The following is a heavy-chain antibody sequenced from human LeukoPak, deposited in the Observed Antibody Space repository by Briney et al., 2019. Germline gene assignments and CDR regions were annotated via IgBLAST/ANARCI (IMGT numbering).Heavy chain of an antibody. CDR1: DASISGYY. CDR2: IHFSGST. Sequence: SETLSLTCTVSDASISGYYWSWIRQPPGKGLEWIGSIHFSGSTNYNPSLRSRVTISVDTSKNQLSLKLSSVTAADTAAYYCARDLGGIYLDYWGQGTLVTVSS. J-gene: IGHJ4*02. D-gene: IGHD1-26*01. V-gene: IGHV4-59*01. CDR3: ARDLGGIYLDY.